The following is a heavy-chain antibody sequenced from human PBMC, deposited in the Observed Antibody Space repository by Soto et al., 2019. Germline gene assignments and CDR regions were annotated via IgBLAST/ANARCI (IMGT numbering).Heavy chain of an antibody. Sequence: EVQLVESGGGLVQPGGSLRLSCAVSGFTVSSNFMSWVRQAPGKGLEWVSVIYSGGSTYYADSGKGRFTVSRDNSKNTLQLQMNSLRAEEAAVSSCAREADDSHVPDYWCQGAVVSVSS. CDR3: AREADDSHVPDY. CDR1: GFTVSSNF. V-gene: IGHV3-66*01. J-gene: IGHJ4*02. D-gene: IGHD1-1*01. CDR2: IYSGGST.